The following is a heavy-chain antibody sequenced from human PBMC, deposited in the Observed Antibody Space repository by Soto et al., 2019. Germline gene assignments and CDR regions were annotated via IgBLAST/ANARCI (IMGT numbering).Heavy chain of an antibody. V-gene: IGHV4-30-2*01. Sequence: QLQLQESGSGLVKPSQTLSLTCAVSGGSISSGGYSWSWIRQPPGKGLEWIGYIYHSGSTYYNPSLKSRVTISVDRSKNQFSLKLSSVTAADTAVYYCARTISGYGSSHFDYWGQGTLVTVSS. CDR1: GGSISSGGYS. CDR3: ARTISGYGSSHFDY. D-gene: IGHD6-6*01. CDR2: IYHSGST. J-gene: IGHJ4*02.